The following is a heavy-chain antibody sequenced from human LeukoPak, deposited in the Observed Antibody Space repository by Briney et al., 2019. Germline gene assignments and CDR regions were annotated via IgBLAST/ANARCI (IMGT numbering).Heavy chain of an antibody. Sequence: ASVRVSCKASGYTFHNYGISWVRPAPGQGLEWMGWVSSYNGDTNYAQKFQGRVTMSTDTSTSTAYMELRSLRFDDTAIYYCVKDWHILTGRNCFDPWGQGTLVTVSS. D-gene: IGHD3-9*01. CDR2: VSSYNGDT. CDR3: VKDWHILTGRNCFDP. V-gene: IGHV1-18*01. CDR1: GYTFHNYG. J-gene: IGHJ5*02.